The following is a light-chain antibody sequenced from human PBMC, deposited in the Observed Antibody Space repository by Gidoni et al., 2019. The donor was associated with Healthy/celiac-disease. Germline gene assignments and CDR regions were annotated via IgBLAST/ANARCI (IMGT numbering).Light chain of an antibody. Sequence: DIQMTQSPSTLSASVGDRVTITCRASQSFSTWLAWYQQKPGKAPKLLIYKASSLESGVPSRFSGSGSGTEFTLTISSLQPDDFATYYCQQYNSYPWTFXQXTKVEIK. CDR3: QQYNSYPWT. V-gene: IGKV1-5*03. CDR2: KAS. CDR1: QSFSTW. J-gene: IGKJ1*01.